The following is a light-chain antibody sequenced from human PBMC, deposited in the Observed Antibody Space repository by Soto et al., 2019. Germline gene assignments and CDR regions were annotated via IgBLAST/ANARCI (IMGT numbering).Light chain of an antibody. CDR3: SSYAGSNNPVV. CDR1: SSDVGGYNS. CDR2: EVS. Sequence: QSALPQPPSASGSPGQSVTISFTGTSSDVGGYNSVSWYQQHPGKAPKLMIYEVSKRPSGVPDRFSGSKSGNTASLTVSGLQAEYEADYYCSSYAGSNNPVVVGGGTKLTVL. V-gene: IGLV2-8*01. J-gene: IGLJ2*01.